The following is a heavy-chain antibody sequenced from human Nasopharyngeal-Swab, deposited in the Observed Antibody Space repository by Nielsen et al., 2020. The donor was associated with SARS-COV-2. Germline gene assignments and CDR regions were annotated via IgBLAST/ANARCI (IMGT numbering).Heavy chain of an antibody. J-gene: IGHJ3*01. Sequence: RGSLRLSCVASGFSFSDSGIHWVRQGFGKGLEWVGRIRTKPNSYETTYAASVKGRFTISRDDSKNTAYLQMDSLKTDDTAIYYCTKTPAYSSSWWDAFDVWGQGTMVTVSS. D-gene: IGHD6-13*01. CDR2: IRTKPNSYET. CDR1: GFSFSDSG. V-gene: IGHV3-73*01. CDR3: TKTPAYSSSWWDAFDV.